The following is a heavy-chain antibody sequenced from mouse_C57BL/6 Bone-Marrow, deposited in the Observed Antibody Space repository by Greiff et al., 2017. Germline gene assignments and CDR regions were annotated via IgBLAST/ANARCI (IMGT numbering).Heavy chain of an antibody. V-gene: IGHV1-54*01. CDR3: ARDDGYYVWYFDV. Sequence: VQLQQSGAELVRPGTSVQVSCKASGYAFTNYLIEWVKQRPGQGLEWIGVINPGSGGTNYNEKFKGKATLTADKSSITAYMQLSSLTSEDSAVYFCARDDGYYVWYFDVWGQGTLVTVSA. D-gene: IGHD2-3*01. CDR2: INPGSGGT. CDR1: GYAFTNYL. J-gene: IGHJ3*01.